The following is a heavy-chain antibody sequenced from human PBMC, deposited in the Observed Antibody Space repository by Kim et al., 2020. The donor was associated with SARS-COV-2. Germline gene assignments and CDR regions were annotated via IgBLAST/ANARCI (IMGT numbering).Heavy chain of an antibody. Sequence: VKGRFTISRENAKNSLYLQMNSLRAGDTAVYYCARAYYDSSGYYQYFDYWGQGTLVTVSS. V-gene: IGHV3-13*01. CDR3: ARAYYDSSGYYQYFDY. J-gene: IGHJ4*02. D-gene: IGHD3-22*01.